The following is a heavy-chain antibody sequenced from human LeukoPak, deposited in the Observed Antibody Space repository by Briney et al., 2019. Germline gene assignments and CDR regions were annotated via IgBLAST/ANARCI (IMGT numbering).Heavy chain of an antibody. D-gene: IGHD1-26*01. J-gene: IGHJ4*02. CDR2: ISGSGAST. V-gene: IGHV3-23*01. Sequence: GGSLRLSCLTAGFTFSTNAMSWVRQAPGKGLEWISGISGSGASTYYADSVTGRFTISRDNSRNTLYLQMNSLRGDDTAVYYCAKDVGKWESLHFFDYWGQGTLVTVSS. CDR3: AKDVGKWESLHFFDY. CDR1: GFTFSTNA.